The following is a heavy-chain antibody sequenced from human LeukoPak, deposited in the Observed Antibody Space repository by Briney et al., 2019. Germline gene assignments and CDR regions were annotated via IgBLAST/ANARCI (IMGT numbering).Heavy chain of an antibody. J-gene: IGHJ4*02. CDR3: ARGGSSSADY. CDR1: GGTFSSYA. V-gene: IGHV1-2*06. D-gene: IGHD6-6*01. CDR2: INPNSGGT. Sequence: EASVKVSCKASGGTFSSYAISWVRQAPGQGLEWMGRINPNSGGTNYAQKFQGRVTMTRDTSISTAYMELSRLRSDDTAVYYCARGGSSSADYWGQGTLVTVSS.